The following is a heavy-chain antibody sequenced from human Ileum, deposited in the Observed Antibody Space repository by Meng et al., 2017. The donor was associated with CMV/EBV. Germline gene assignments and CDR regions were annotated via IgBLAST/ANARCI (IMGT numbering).Heavy chain of an antibody. D-gene: IGHD1-1*01. CDR3: ARDRLEGDYSGPGY. CDR1: GFTFSSYS. V-gene: IGHV3-21*06. CDR2: IGSSGSGI. Sequence: GESLKISCAASGFTFSSYSMDWLRQAPGKGLEWVASIGSSGSGIYYSESLKGRFTISRDNAKNSLFLQINNLRAEDTAVYYCARDRLEGDYSGPGYWGQATLVTVSS. J-gene: IGHJ4*02.